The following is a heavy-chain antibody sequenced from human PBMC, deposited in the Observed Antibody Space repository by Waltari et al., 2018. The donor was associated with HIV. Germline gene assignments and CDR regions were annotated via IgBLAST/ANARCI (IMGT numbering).Heavy chain of an antibody. V-gene: IGHV3-66*02. D-gene: IGHD2-15*01. CDR2: IYSGGST. J-gene: IGHJ6*02. Sequence: EVQLVESGGDLVQPGGSLTLSCEASEFTVNTNYMRLVRQASGKGLEWVSVIYSGGSTDYADSVKGRFTISRDNSKNTLYLHMSSLRAEDTAVYFCARLGYCSGGRCGYYYYYAMDVWGQGTTVTVTS. CDR1: EFTVNTNY. CDR3: ARLGYCSGGRCGYYYYYAMDV.